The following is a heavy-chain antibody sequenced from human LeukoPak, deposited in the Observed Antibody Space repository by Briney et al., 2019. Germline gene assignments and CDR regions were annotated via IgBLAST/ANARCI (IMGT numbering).Heavy chain of an antibody. CDR3: AHRGGAVAGVSEYFQH. CDR2: IYWDDDK. CDR1: GFSLSTSGVG. Sequence: SGPTLVKPTQTLTLTCTFSGFSLSTSGVGVGWIRQPPGKALEYLALIYWDDDKRYSPSLKSRLTITKDTSKNQVVLTMTNMDPVDTGTYYCAHRGGAVAGVSEYFQHWGQGTLVTVSS. V-gene: IGHV2-5*02. D-gene: IGHD6-19*01. J-gene: IGHJ1*01.